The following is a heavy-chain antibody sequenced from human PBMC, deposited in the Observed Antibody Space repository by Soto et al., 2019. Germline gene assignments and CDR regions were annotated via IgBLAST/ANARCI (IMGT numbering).Heavy chain of an antibody. J-gene: IGHJ4*02. D-gene: IGHD3-22*01. CDR1: GYTFTSYG. V-gene: IGHV1-18*01. CDR2: ISAYNGNT. CDR3: ARGSYYDSSGYYWPLDY. Sequence: ASVKVSCKASGYTFTSYGISWVRQAPGQGLEWMGWISAYNGNTNYAQKLQGRVTMTTDTSTSTAYMELRSLRSEDTAVYYCARGSYYDSSGYYWPLDYWGQGTLVTVSS.